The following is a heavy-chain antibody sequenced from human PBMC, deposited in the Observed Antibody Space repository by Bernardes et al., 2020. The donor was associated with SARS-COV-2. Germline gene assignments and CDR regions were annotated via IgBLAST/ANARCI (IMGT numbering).Heavy chain of an antibody. J-gene: IGHJ5*02. Sequence: GGSLRLSCAASGFTFSSYSMNWVRQAPGKGLEWVSYISSSSSTIYYAYSVKGRFTISRDNAKNSLYLQMNSLRAEDTAVYYCARDYGSGGFDPWAREPWSPSPQ. D-gene: IGHD3-10*01. CDR1: GFTFSSYS. V-gene: IGHV3-48*01. CDR2: ISSSSSTI. CDR3: ARDYGSGGFDP.